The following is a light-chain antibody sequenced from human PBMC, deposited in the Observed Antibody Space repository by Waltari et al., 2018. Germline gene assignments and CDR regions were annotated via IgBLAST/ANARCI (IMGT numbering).Light chain of an antibody. V-gene: IGLV2-23*02. CDR2: DVS. CDR3: CSYAGRNAFV. Sequence: QSALTQPASVSGSPGQSITISCTGTNTDVGIYNYVSWYQQHPGAAPKLILYDVSKRPTGISSRFSGSKSGNTASLAISGLQAEDEADYYCCSYAGRNAFVFGGGTKLSVL. J-gene: IGLJ2*01. CDR1: NTDVGIYNY.